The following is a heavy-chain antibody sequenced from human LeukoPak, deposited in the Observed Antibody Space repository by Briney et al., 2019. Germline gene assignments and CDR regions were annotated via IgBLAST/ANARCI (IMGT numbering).Heavy chain of an antibody. CDR1: GGSISGYY. CDR3: ARGLLWFGEGAAYYYGMGV. J-gene: IGHJ6*02. Sequence: SETLSLTCTVSGGSISGYYWSWIWQPPGKGLEWIGYIYYSGGTNYNPSLKSRVTISVDTSKNQFSLKLSSVTAADTAVYHCARGLLWFGEGAAYYYGMGVWGQGTTVTVSS. V-gene: IGHV4-59*01. CDR2: IYYSGGT. D-gene: IGHD3-10*01.